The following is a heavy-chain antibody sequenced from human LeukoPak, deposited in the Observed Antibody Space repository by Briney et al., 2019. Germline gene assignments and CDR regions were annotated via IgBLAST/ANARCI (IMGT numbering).Heavy chain of an antibody. Sequence: GGSLRLSCAVSGFTFNTYGMTWVRQAPGKGLEWVSGISGSDGSTYHADSVKGRFTISRDNSKNTLYLQMNSLRGEDRAVYYCARISLTGYAPISGYFDYWGQGTLVTVSS. CDR1: GFTFNTYG. J-gene: IGHJ4*02. CDR2: ISGSDGST. D-gene: IGHD3-9*01. CDR3: ARISLTGYAPISGYFDY. V-gene: IGHV3-23*01.